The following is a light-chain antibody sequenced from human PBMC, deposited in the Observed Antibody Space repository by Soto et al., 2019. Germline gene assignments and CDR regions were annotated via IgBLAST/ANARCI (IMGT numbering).Light chain of an antibody. CDR2: LNSDGSH. J-gene: IGLJ2*01. CDR3: QTWGTAVV. Sequence: QPVLTQSPSASASLGASVKLTCTLSSGHSSYAIAWHQQQPEKGPRYLMKLNSDGSHSKGDGIPDRFSGSSSGAERYLTISSLHSEDEADYYCQTWGTAVVFGGGTKLTVL. V-gene: IGLV4-69*01. CDR1: SGHSSYA.